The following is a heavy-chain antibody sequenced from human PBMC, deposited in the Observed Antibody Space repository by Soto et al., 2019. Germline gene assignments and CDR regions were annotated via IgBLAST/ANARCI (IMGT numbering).Heavy chain of an antibody. CDR2: INKDGSEK. D-gene: IGHD5-12*01. Sequence: GGSLRLSCAASGFTFSTYWMGWVRQAPGEGLEWVANINKDGSEKYYAASVKGRFTISRDDSKSIAYLQMNSLKTEDTAVYYCTRVARDGYGPPFDYGGQGTLVTVSS. CDR3: TRVARDGYGPPFDY. CDR1: GFTFSTYW. V-gene: IGHV3-7*03. J-gene: IGHJ4*02.